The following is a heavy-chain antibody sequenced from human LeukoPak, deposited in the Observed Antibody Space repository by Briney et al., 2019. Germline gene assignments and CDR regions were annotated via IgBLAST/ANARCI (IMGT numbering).Heavy chain of an antibody. Sequence: GGSLRLTCAASGFTFSDYYMSWIRQAPGKGLEWVSYISSSGSTIYYADSVKGRFTISRDNAKNSLYLQMNSLRAEDTAVYYCAREKVYRTYYFDYWGQGTLVTVSS. CDR3: AREKVYRTYYFDY. CDR1: GFTFSDYY. D-gene: IGHD5-18*01. CDR2: ISSSGSTI. J-gene: IGHJ4*02. V-gene: IGHV3-11*01.